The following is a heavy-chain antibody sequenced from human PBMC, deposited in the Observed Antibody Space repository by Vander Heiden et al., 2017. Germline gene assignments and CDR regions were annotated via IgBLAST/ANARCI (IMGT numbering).Heavy chain of an antibody. CDR1: GGTFSSYA. Sequence: QVQLVQSGAEVKKPGSSVKVSCKASGGTFSSYAISWVRQAPGQGLEWMGGISPILGTANYAQKFQGRVTITADESTSTAYMELSSLRSEDTAVYYCARGPYCGGDCYSWFDPWGQGTLVTVSS. J-gene: IGHJ5*02. CDR3: ARGPYCGGDCYSWFDP. D-gene: IGHD2-21*02. V-gene: IGHV1-69*01. CDR2: ISPILGTA.